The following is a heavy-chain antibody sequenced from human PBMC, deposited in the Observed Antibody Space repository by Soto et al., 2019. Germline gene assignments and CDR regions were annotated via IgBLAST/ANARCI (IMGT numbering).Heavy chain of an antibody. CDR2: ISYDGSNK. J-gene: IGHJ5*02. CDR1: GFTFRSYG. V-gene: IGHV3-30*18. CDR3: AKGSRDGYNSHWFDP. Sequence: QVQLVESGGGVVQPGRSLRLSCAVSGFTFRSYGMHWVRQAPGKGLEWVAVISYDGSNKYYAASVKGRFTISRDNSKNTLYVQMNSLRAEDTAVYYCAKGSRDGYNSHWFDPWGQGTLDTVSS. D-gene: IGHD5-12*01.